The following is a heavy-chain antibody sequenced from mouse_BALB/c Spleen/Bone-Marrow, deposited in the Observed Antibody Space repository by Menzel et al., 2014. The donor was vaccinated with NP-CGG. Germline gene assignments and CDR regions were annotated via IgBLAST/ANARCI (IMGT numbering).Heavy chain of an antibody. V-gene: IGHV1-4*01. CDR2: INPSSGYT. J-gene: IGHJ2*01. CDR3: ARESLYGSNYY. CDR1: GYTFTSYT. Sequence: QVQLKQSGAELARPGASVKMSCKASGYTFTSYTMHWVKQRPGQGLEWIGCINPSSGYTNYNQKFKDKATLTADKSSSTAYMQLSSLTSEDSAVYYCARESLYGSNYYWGQGTTLTVSS. D-gene: IGHD1-1*01.